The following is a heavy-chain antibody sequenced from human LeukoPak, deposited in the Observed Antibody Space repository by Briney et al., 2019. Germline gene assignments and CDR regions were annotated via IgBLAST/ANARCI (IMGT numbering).Heavy chain of an antibody. D-gene: IGHD5-12*01. J-gene: IGHJ5*02. CDR3: ARDPSSGYDSRFDP. Sequence: ASVKVSCKASGHTFTSYDINWVRQATGQGLEWMGWMNPNSGNTGYAQKFQGRVTMTRNTSISTAYMELSSLRSEDTAVYYCARDPSSGYDSRFDPWGQGTLVTVSS. CDR2: MNPNSGNT. CDR1: GHTFTSYD. V-gene: IGHV1-8*01.